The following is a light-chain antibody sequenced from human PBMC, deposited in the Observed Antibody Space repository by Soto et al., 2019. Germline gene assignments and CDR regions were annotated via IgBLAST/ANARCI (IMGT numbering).Light chain of an antibody. Sequence: EIVLTQSPGTLSLSPGERATLSCRASQSVGSSLAWYQQKPGQAPRLLIYGASTRATDVPDRFSGSGSGADFTLSISRLEPEDFAVYYCQQYGSSPPRTFGQGTKVDIK. V-gene: IGKV3-20*01. CDR2: GAS. J-gene: IGKJ1*01. CDR1: QSVGSS. CDR3: QQYGSSPPRT.